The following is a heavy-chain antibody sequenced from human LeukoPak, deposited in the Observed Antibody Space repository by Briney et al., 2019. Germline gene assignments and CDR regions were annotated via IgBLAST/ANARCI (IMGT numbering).Heavy chain of an antibody. D-gene: IGHD4-11*01. CDR3: ASGTDYTPFDY. Sequence: GASVKVSCKASGYTFTSYGISWVRQAPGQGLEWMGWISAYNGNTNYAQKLQGRVTMTTDTSTSTVYMELRSLRSDDTAVYYCASGTDYTPFDYWGQGTLVTVSS. V-gene: IGHV1-18*01. CDR2: ISAYNGNT. CDR1: GYTFTSYG. J-gene: IGHJ4*02.